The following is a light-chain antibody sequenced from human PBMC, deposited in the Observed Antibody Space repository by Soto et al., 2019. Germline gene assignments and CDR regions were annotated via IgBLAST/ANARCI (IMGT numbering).Light chain of an antibody. V-gene: IGKV1-39*01. CDR2: AAS. CDR1: QSISSY. Sequence: DIQMTQSPSSLSASVGDRITITCRASQSISSYLTWYQQKPCKVPKLLIYAASSFQSGVPSRFSGSGSGTDFTLTISSLQPEDFATYYCQQSYSTPDTFGQGTKLEIK. CDR3: QQSYSTPDT. J-gene: IGKJ2*01.